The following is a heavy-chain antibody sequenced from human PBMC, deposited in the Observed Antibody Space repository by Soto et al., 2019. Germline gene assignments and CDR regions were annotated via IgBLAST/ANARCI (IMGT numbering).Heavy chain of an antibody. Sequence: EASVKVSCKASGYTFTGYYMHWVRQAPGQGLEWMGWINPNSGGTNYAQKFQGWVTMTRDTSISTAYMELSRLRSDDTAVYYCARSHYDILTGYYDYYYYGMDVWGQGTTVTAP. CDR3: ARSHYDILTGYYDYYYYGMDV. V-gene: IGHV1-2*04. CDR1: GYTFTGYY. CDR2: INPNSGGT. J-gene: IGHJ6*02. D-gene: IGHD3-9*01.